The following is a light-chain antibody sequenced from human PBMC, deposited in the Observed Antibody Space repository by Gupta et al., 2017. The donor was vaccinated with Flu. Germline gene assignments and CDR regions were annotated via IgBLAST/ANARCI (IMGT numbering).Light chain of an antibody. CDR1: QSLSSW. V-gene: IGKV1-5*03. CDR2: KAS. J-gene: IGKJ4*01. CDR3: QQYDSYSLT. Sequence: GDRVTINCRASQSLSSWLAWYQQKPGKAPNLLIYKASNLESGVPSRFSGSGSGTEFTLTISSLQPDDFATYYCQQYDSYSLTFGGGTKVEI.